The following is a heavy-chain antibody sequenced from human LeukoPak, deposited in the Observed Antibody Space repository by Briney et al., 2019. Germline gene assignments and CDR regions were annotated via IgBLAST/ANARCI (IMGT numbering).Heavy chain of an antibody. CDR3: ARDRYDFWSGFLLDF. D-gene: IGHD3-3*01. CDR2: ISSSGSTT. Sequence: PGGSLRLSCAASGFTFSSYEMNWVRQAPGKGLEWVSYISSSGSTTYYADSVKGRFTISRDNAKNSLYLQVNSLRAEDTAVYYCARDRYDFWSGFLLDFWGQGTRVTVSS. V-gene: IGHV3-48*03. CDR1: GFTFSSYE. J-gene: IGHJ4*02.